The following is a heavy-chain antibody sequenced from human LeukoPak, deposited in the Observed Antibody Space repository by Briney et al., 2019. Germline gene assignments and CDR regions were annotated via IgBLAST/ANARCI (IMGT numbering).Heavy chain of an antibody. D-gene: IGHD6-19*01. CDR3: ARRLSGWYGNYFDY. V-gene: IGHV4-59*08. CDR1: GGSISSYY. Sequence: SETLSLTCTVSGGSISSYYWSWIRQPPGKGLEWIGYIYYSGSTNYNPSLKSRVTISVDTSKNQFSLKLSSVTAADTAVYYCARRLSGWYGNYFDYWGQRTLVTVSS. CDR2: IYYSGST. J-gene: IGHJ4*02.